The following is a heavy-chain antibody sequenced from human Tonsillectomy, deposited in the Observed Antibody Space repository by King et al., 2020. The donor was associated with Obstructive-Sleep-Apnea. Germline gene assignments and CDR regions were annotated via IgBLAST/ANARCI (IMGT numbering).Heavy chain of an antibody. V-gene: IGHV1-18*01. CDR3: ARGGYDILTGYYAGRDVDFDY. D-gene: IGHD3-9*01. CDR1: GYTFTSYG. Sequence: QLVQSGADVKKPGASVKVSCKASGYTFTSYGISWVRQAPGQGLEWMGWISASNGNTNSAQRLQGRVTMTTDTSTSTVYMGLRSLRSDDTAVYYCARGGYDILTGYYAGRDVDFDYWGQGTLVTVSS. J-gene: IGHJ4*02. CDR2: ISASNGNT.